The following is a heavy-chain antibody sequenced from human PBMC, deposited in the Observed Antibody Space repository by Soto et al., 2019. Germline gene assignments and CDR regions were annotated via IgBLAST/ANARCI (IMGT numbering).Heavy chain of an antibody. CDR2: VYHSGKT. J-gene: IGHJ2*01. CDR3: ARPKSTTPAVWYFDL. CDR1: GDYISSHY. V-gene: IGHV4-59*08. D-gene: IGHD2-2*01. Sequence: QVQLQESGPGLVKPSETLSLTCTVSGDYISSHYWSWIRQPPGKGLEWIGYVYHSGKTDSNPSLKSRVTISMDTSKNQISLSLTSVTAADTAVYYCARPKSTTPAVWYFDLWDRGTLVTVSS.